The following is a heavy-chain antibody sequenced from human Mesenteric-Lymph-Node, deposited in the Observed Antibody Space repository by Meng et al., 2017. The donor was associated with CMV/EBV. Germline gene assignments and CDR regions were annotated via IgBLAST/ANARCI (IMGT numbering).Heavy chain of an antibody. CDR1: GFNVRDKY. CDR3: TGDSVSNPNLDY. D-gene: IGHD3-10*01. J-gene: IGHJ4*02. CDR2: IYRGDNT. Sequence: VSLVGSGGGLGQPGGSLRLSCAASGFNVRDKYMSWVRQAPGKGLEWVCIIYRGDNTYYIDSVKDRFTVSRDNSKNTMYLQMNSLRVEDTAVYYCTGDSVSNPNLDYWGQGTLVTVSS. V-gene: IGHV3-66*01.